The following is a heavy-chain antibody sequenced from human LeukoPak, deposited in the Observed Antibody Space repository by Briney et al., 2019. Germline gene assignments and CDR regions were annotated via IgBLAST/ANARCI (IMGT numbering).Heavy chain of an antibody. D-gene: IGHD6-19*01. Sequence: GGSLRLSCAASGFTFSNYAMSWVRQAPGKELEWVSSISSSDSSTYYADSVKGRFTISRDNSKNTLFLQMNSLRAEDTAVYYCATQRSGWHYFDYWGQGTLVTVSS. J-gene: IGHJ4*02. CDR2: ISSSDSST. CDR1: GFTFSNYA. CDR3: ATQRSGWHYFDY. V-gene: IGHV3-23*01.